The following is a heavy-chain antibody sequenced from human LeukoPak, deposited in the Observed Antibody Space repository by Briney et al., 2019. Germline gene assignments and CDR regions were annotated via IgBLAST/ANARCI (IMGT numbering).Heavy chain of an antibody. Sequence: GASVKVSCKASGYTFTSYAMNWVRQAPGQGLEWMGWINTNTGNPTYAQGFTGRFVFSLDTSVSTAYLQISSLKAEDTAVYYCAGTVVTNYYYYYYMDVWGKGTTVTVSS. CDR1: GYTFTSYA. CDR3: AGTVVTNYYYYYYMDV. V-gene: IGHV7-4-1*02. CDR2: INTNTGNP. J-gene: IGHJ6*03. D-gene: IGHD4-23*01.